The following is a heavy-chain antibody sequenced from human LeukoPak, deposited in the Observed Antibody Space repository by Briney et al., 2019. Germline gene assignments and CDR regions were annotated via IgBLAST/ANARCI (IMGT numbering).Heavy chain of an antibody. CDR1: GGSISSLNL. CDR2: MYLGGTT. Sequence: SETLSLTCIVSGGSISSLNLWSWLRRPPGKGLEWIGEMYLGGTTNFNPSLKSRVTILIDKSKNQLSLQLTSVTAADTAVYYCAGLEGRYSTDWFYFFDYWGQGALVTVSS. D-gene: IGHD6-19*01. V-gene: IGHV4-4*02. J-gene: IGHJ4*02. CDR3: AGLEGRYSTDWFYFFDY.